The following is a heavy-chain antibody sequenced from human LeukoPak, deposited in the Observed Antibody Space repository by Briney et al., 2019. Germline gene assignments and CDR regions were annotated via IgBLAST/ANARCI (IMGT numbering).Heavy chain of an antibody. V-gene: IGHV3-21*01. D-gene: IGHD6-13*01. CDR1: GFTFSSYS. J-gene: IGHJ4*02. CDR3: ARGSVSAAAGTDY. CDR2: ISSSSSYI. Sequence: GGSLRLSCAASGFTFSSYSMNWVRQAPGKGLEWVSSISSSSSYIYYADSVKGRFTISRDNAKNSLYLQMNSLRAEDTAVYYCARGSVSAAAGTDYWGQGTLDTVPS.